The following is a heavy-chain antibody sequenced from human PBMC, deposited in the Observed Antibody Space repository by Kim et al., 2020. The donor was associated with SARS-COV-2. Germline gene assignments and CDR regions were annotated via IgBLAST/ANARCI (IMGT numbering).Heavy chain of an antibody. D-gene: IGHD6-19*01. CDR3: ARHQRYSCCWYVSFYY. V-gene: IGHV4-39*01. Sequence: SETLSLTCTVSGGSLSSSSYYWGWIRQPPGKGLEWIGTAYYIGNTYYNPSLKSRVTISVDTSKNQFSLKLGSVTAADTAVYYCARHQRYSCCWYVSFYY. J-gene: IGHJ6*01. CDR1: GGSLSSSSYY. CDR2: AYYIGNT.